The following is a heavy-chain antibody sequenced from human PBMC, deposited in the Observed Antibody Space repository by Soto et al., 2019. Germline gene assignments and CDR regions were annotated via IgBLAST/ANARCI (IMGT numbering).Heavy chain of an antibody. CDR3: TTGGGGSPPHYYYYYYMDV. V-gene: IGHV3-15*01. CDR1: GFTFSNAW. J-gene: IGHJ6*03. CDR2: IKSKTDGGTT. Sequence: EVQLVESGGGLVKPGGSLRLSCAASGFTFSNAWMSWVRQAPGKGLEWVGRIKSKTDGGTTDYAAPVKGRFTISRDDSKKTLYMQMNSLKTEDTAVYYCTTGGGGSPPHYYYYYYMDVWGKGTTVTVSS. D-gene: IGHD2-15*01.